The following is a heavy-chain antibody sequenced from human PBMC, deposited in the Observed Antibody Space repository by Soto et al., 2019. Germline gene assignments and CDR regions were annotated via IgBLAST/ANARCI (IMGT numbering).Heavy chain of an antibody. V-gene: IGHV1-69*06. D-gene: IGHD6-6*01. CDR1: GGTFSSYA. CDR3: ARYQGSSLYYYYGMDV. J-gene: IGHJ6*02. CDR2: IIPIFGTA. Sequence: QVQLVQSGAEVKKPGSSVKVSCKASGGTFSSYAISWVRQAPGQGLEWMEGIIPIFGTANYAQKFQGRVTITADKSTSTAYMELSSLRSEDTAVYYCARYQGSSLYYYYGMDVWGQGTTVTVSS.